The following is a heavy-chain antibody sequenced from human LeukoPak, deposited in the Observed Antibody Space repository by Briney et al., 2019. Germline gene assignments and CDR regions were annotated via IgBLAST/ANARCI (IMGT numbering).Heavy chain of an antibody. CDR1: GFTFSSYW. Sequence: GGSLRLSCAASGFTFSSYWISWVRQAPGKGLEWVANMKQDGSEKAYVDSVKGRFTISRDNAKNSLYLQMNSLRVEDTAVYYCARGLFGGVIVAFDYWGQGTLVTVSS. V-gene: IGHV3-7*01. CDR2: MKQDGSEK. CDR3: ARGLFGGVIVAFDY. D-gene: IGHD3-16*02. J-gene: IGHJ4*02.